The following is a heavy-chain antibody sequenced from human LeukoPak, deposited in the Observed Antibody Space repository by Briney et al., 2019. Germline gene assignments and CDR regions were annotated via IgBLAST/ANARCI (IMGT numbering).Heavy chain of an antibody. CDR1: GGTFSSYA. V-gene: IGHV1-69*01. CDR3: ALPNGAARPKPQLKFDY. CDR2: IIPIFGTA. J-gene: IGHJ4*02. D-gene: IGHD6-6*01. Sequence: GSSVKVSCKASGGTFSSYAISWVRQAPGQGLEWMGGIIPIFGTANYAQKFQGRVTITADESTSTAYMELSSLRSEDTAVYYCALPNGAARPKPQLKFDYWGQGTLVTVSS.